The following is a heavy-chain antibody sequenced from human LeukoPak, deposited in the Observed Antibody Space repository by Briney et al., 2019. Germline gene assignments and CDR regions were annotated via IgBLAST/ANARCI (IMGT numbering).Heavy chain of an antibody. CDR2: IYPGDSDT. CDR1: GYSFTSYW. CDR3: ARQSAYGDASRWFDP. D-gene: IGHD4-17*01. J-gene: IGHJ5*02. V-gene: IGHV5-51*01. Sequence: GESLKISCKGSGYSFTSYWVGWVRQMPGKGLEWMGIIYPGDSDTRYSPSFQGQVTISADRSISTAYLQWSSLKASDTAMYYCARQSAYGDASRWFDPWGQGTLVTVSS.